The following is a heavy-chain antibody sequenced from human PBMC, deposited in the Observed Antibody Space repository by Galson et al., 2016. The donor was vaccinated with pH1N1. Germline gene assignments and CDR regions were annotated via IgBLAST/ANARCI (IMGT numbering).Heavy chain of an antibody. Sequence: SVKVSCKASGGIFRGYAISWVRQAPGQGPEWMGGILGVFGTTKYAQKFQGRVTITADESTTTAYMELSSLRSEDTAVYYCASESGYYVRGDIQNWGQGTLVIVS. V-gene: IGHV1-69*13. J-gene: IGHJ1*01. CDR2: ILGVFGTT. D-gene: IGHD3-22*01. CDR1: GGIFRGYA. CDR3: ASESGYYVRGDIQN.